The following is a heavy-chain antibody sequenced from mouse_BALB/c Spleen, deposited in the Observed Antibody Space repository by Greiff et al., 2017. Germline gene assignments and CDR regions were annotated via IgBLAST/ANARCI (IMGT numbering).Heavy chain of an antibody. V-gene: IGHV5-12-1*01. CDR2: ISSGGGST. CDR3: ARQVTLYYAMDY. J-gene: IGHJ4*01. CDR1: GFAFSSYD. Sequence: EVQLVESGGGLVKPGGSLKLSCAASGFAFSSYDMSWVRQTPEKRLEWVAYISSGGGSTYYPDTVKGRFTISRDNAKNTLYLQMSSLKSEDTAMYYCARQVTLYYAMDYWGQGTSVTVSS. D-gene: IGHD2-2*01.